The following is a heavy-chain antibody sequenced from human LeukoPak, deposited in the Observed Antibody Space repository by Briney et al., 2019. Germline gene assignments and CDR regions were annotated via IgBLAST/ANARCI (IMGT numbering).Heavy chain of an antibody. CDR2: ISWNSGSI. CDR3: AKDKSEYYYYYGMDV. V-gene: IGHV3-9*01. J-gene: IGHJ6*02. Sequence: GGSLRLSCAASGFTFGDYAMHWVRHAPGKGLEWVSGISWNSGSIGYADSVKGRFTISRDNAKNSLYLQMNSLRAEDTALYYCAKDKSEYYYYYGMDVWGQGTTVTVSS. CDR1: GFTFGDYA.